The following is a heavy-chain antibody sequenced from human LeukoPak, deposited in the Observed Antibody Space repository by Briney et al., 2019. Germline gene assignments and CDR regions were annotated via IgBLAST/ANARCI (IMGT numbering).Heavy chain of an antibody. CDR1: GGSIYGFY. V-gene: IGHV4-59*12. D-gene: IGHD3-10*01. CDR2: VYFSGST. CDR3: ARPGMVRGVNRYYYYYYGMDV. J-gene: IGHJ6*04. Sequence: PSETLSLTCTVSGGSIYGFYWSWIRQSPEKWLEWIGYVYFSGSTNYNPSLENRVTISIDTSKNQFSLKLSSVTAADTAVYYCARPGMVRGVNRYYYYYYGMDVWGKGTTVTVSS.